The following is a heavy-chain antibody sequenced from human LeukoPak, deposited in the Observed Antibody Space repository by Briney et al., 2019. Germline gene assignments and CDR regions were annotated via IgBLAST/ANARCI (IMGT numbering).Heavy chain of an antibody. D-gene: IGHD3-3*01. Sequence: PSETLSLTCTVSGGSINSYYWSWIRQLPGKGLEWVSSISGSTTYIYYADSVKGRFTISRDNAKDSLYLQMNSLRAEDTAVYYCARGSEWSSGVSDYWGQGTLVTVSS. CDR1: GGSINSYY. CDR3: ARGSEWSSGVSDY. V-gene: IGHV3-21*01. J-gene: IGHJ4*02. CDR2: ISGSTTYI.